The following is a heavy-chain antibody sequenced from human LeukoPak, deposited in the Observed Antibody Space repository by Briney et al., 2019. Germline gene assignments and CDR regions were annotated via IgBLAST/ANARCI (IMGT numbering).Heavy chain of an antibody. CDR2: IWYDGSNK. D-gene: IGHD3-10*01. J-gene: IGHJ4*02. V-gene: IGHV3-33*01. Sequence: GGSLRLSCAASGFTFSSYGMHWVRQAPGKGLEWVAVIWYDGSNKYYADSVKGRFTISRDNAQNSLYLQMNSLRVEDTAVYYCARDETGGYFENWGQGTLVTVSS. CDR3: ARDETGGYFEN. CDR1: GFTFSSYG.